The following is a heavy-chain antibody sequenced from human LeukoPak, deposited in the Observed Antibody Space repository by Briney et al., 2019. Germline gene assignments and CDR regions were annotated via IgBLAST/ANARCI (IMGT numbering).Heavy chain of an antibody. CDR1: GGSITSSSYY. J-gene: IGHJ4*02. CDR2: IFYSGST. CDR3: AKQQLVRCFDY. D-gene: IGHD6-13*01. V-gene: IGHV4-39*01. Sequence: PSETLSLTCTVSGGSITSSSYYWGWIRQPPGKGLEWIGSIFYSGSTYYNPSLKSLVTISVDTSKTQFSLKLSSVTAADTAVYYCAKQQLVRCFDYWGQGTLVTVSS.